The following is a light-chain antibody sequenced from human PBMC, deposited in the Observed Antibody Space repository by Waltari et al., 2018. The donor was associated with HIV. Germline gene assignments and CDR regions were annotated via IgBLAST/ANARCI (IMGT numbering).Light chain of an antibody. CDR2: EVT. Sequence: QSALTQPASVSGSPGQSITISCPGTTSDIGTYHYVSWYQQHPGTAPKLIIYEVTNRPSGVSTRFSGSKSGNTASLIISGLQAEDEADYFCSSYASTRSLIFGGGTELTVL. V-gene: IGLV2-14*03. CDR3: SSYASTRSLI. CDR1: TSDIGTYHY. J-gene: IGLJ2*01.